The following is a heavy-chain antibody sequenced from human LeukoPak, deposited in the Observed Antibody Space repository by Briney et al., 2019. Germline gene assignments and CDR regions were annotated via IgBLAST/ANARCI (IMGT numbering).Heavy chain of an antibody. CDR1: GFTFSSYA. CDR3: ARELKYYYDSSGYYYEFDY. J-gene: IGHJ4*02. CDR2: IYYSGST. V-gene: IGHV4-38-2*02. Sequence: GSLRLSCAASGFTFSSYAMSWVRQPPGKGLEWIGSIYYSGSTYYNPSLKSRVTISVDTSKNQFSLKLSSVTAADTAVYYCARELKYYYDSSGYYYEFDYWGQGTLVTVSS. D-gene: IGHD3-22*01.